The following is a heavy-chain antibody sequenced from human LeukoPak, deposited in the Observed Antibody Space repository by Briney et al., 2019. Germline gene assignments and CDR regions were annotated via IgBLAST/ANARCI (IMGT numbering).Heavy chain of an antibody. V-gene: IGHV3-30*03. CDR3: ARDGTSYGMDV. Sequence: TGRSLRLSCAASGLSFSSYGMHWVRQPPGKGLEWVAFISYDGSNKYYADSVKGRFTISRDNYQNTVYLQMNSLRGEDTAVYYCARDGTSYGMDVWGQGTTVTVSS. D-gene: IGHD1-1*01. J-gene: IGHJ6*02. CDR1: GLSFSSYG. CDR2: ISYDGSNK.